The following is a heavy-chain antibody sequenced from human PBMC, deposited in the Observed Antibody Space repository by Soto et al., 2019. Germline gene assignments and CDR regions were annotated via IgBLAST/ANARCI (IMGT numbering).Heavy chain of an antibody. Sequence: QVQLQESGPGLVKPSQTLSLICTVSGGSINSGGYYWSWIRQLPGKGLVWIGYIYYTGSTYYNPSLKSRITISVDTSANQFSLKLSSVTAADTALYFCARVFKTMSFYYGMDVWGQGTAVAVSS. CDR2: IYYTGST. V-gene: IGHV4-31*03. D-gene: IGHD3-22*01. CDR1: GGSINSGGYY. J-gene: IGHJ6*02. CDR3: ARVFKTMSFYYGMDV.